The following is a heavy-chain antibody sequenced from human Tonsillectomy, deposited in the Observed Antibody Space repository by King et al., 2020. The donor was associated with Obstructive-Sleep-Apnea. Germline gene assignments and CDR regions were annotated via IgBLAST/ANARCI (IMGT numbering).Heavy chain of an antibody. D-gene: IGHD6-19*01. Sequence: LQESGPGLVKPSETLSLTCTVSGGSISSYYWSWIRQPPGRGLQWIGYIYYSGSTNYNPSLKSRVTISVDTSKNQFSLKLNSVTAADTAVYYCARSVGSGWFGDAFDIWGQGTMVTVSS. J-gene: IGHJ3*02. CDR2: IYYSGST. CDR3: ARSVGSGWFGDAFDI. CDR1: GGSISSYY. V-gene: IGHV4-59*01.